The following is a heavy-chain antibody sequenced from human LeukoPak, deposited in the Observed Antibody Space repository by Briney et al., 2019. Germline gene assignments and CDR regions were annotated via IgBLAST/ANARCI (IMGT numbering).Heavy chain of an antibody. V-gene: IGHV4-34*01. CDR1: GGSFSGYY. CDR2: INHSGST. J-gene: IGHJ4*02. D-gene: IGHD2-2*01. CDR3: ARGGNCGSTSCYVDY. Sequence: PSETLSLTCAVYGGSFSGYYWSWIRQPPGKGLEWIGEINHSGSTNYNPSLKSRVTISVDTSKNQFSLKLSSVTAADTAVYYCARGGNCGSTSCYVDYWGQGTLVTVSS.